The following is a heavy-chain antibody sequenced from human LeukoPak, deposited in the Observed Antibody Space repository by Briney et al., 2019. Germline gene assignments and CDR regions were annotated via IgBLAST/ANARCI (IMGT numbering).Heavy chain of an antibody. J-gene: IGHJ5*02. CDR1: GYSFTSYL. Sequence: GESLKISCKGSGYSFTSYLIGWVRQLPGKGLEWMGIIYPGDSDTRYSPSFQGQVTISADKSISTAYLQWSSLKASDTAMYYCARQELLWFGGLNWFDPWGQGTLVTVSS. CDR2: IYPGDSDT. V-gene: IGHV5-51*01. D-gene: IGHD3-10*01. CDR3: ARQELLWFGGLNWFDP.